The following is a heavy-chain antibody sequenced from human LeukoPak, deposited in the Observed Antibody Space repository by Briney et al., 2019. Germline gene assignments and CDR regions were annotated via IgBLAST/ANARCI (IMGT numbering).Heavy chain of an antibody. J-gene: IGHJ4*02. Sequence: GGSLRLSCAASGFTFNSYEMNWVRQAPGKGLEWVSAINDGGGDTYYADSVKGRFSISRDNSKNTLYLQILSLRAEDTAVYYCAKRSDYGGNRNYFDSWGQGTPVTVSS. V-gene: IGHV3-23*01. CDR2: INDGGGDT. D-gene: IGHD4-23*01. CDR3: AKRSDYGGNRNYFDS. CDR1: GFTFNSYE.